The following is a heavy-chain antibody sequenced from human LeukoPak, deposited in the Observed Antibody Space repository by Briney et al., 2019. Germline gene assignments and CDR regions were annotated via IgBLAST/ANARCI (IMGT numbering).Heavy chain of an antibody. Sequence: GGSLRLSCAASGFTFDDYAMHWVRQAPGKGLEWVSLISWDGGSTYYADSVKGRFTTSRDNSKNSLYLQMNSLGAEDTALYYCAKDGLGQPDYWGQGTLVTVSS. CDR2: ISWDGGST. CDR3: AKDGLGQPDY. CDR1: GFTFDDYA. D-gene: IGHD1-1*01. J-gene: IGHJ4*02. V-gene: IGHV3-43D*04.